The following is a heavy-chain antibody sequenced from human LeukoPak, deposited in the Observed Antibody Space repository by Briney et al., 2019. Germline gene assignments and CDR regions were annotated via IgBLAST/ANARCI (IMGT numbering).Heavy chain of an antibody. CDR3: AVDSSASDLDY. J-gene: IGHJ4*02. D-gene: IGHD3-22*01. V-gene: IGHV1-2*02. CDR2: INPNSGGT. CDR1: GYTFTVYF. Sequence: ASVKVSCKASGYTFTVYFIHWVRQAPGQGLEWMGWINPNSGGTNYAQKFQGRVSMTRDTSISTAYMELSRLRSGDTAVFYCAVDSSASDLDYWGQGTLVSVSS.